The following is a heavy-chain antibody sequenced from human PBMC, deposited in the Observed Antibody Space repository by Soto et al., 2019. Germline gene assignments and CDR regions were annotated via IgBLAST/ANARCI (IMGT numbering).Heavy chain of an antibody. V-gene: IGHV3-7*01. J-gene: IGHJ6*03. CDR3: ARLSYYFYSMDV. CDR1: GFTFSTFW. Sequence: GGFLRQSCKAYGFTFSTFWMSWFRQAPGKGLEWVANIKQDGSEKYYVDSVKGRFTISRDNAKNSLYLQMNSLRAEDTAVYYCARLSYYFYSMDVWGKGT. CDR2: IKQDGSEK.